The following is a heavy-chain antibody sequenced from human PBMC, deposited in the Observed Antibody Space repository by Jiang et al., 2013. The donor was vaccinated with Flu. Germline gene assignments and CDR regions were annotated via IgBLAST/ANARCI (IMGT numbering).Heavy chain of an antibody. V-gene: IGHV6-1*01. CDR2: TYYRSKWYD. CDR3: ARYYDATGGYLDY. D-gene: IGHD3-22*01. J-gene: IGHJ4*02. Sequence: QTLSLTCAISGDSVSSNSAAWSWIRQSPSRGFEWLGRTYYRSKWYDDYAVSVKSRITVNPDTSKNQFSLQLNSVTPEDTAVYYCARYYDATGGYLDYWGQGTLVTVSS. CDR1: GDSVSSNSAA.